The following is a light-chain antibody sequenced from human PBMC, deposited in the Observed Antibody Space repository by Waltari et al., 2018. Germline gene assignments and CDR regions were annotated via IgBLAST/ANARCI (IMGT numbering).Light chain of an antibody. V-gene: IGKV1-5*03. J-gene: IGKJ1*01. CDR3: LQYGRHWA. CDR2: KSS. CDR1: QSINNW. Sequence: DIQVTQSPSTLSASIEDRVNITCPANQSINNWLAWYQQKPGKAPTLLIYKSSVLQGGVPSRFSGTGSGTEFTLTISGLQPDDFATYYCLQYGRHWAFGPGTKVEI.